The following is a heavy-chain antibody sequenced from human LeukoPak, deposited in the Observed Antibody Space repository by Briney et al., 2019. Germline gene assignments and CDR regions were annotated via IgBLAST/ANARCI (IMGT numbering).Heavy chain of an antibody. J-gene: IGHJ5*02. Sequence: SETLSLTCAVSGYSISSGYYWGWIRQPPGKGLEWIGSIYHSGSTYYNPSLKSRVTISVDTSKNQFSLKLSSVTAADTAVYYCARSPGVVVRLGWFDPWGQGTLVTVSS. CDR2: IYHSGST. V-gene: IGHV4-38-2*01. CDR3: ARSPGVVVRLGWFDP. D-gene: IGHD2-2*01. CDR1: GYSISSGYY.